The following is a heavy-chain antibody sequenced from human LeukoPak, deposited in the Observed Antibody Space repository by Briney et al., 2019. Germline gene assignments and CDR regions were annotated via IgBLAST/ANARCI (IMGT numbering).Heavy chain of an antibody. CDR3: ARDSAYNAFDI. V-gene: IGHV3-7*01. CDR2: IKEDGSQK. CDR1: GFTFRTSW. Sequence: GGSLRLSSVASGFTFRTSWMTWIRQAPGKGLEWVANIKEDGSQKNYVDFVKGRFTISRDNAKNSVYLQMSSLRVDDTAVYYCARDSAYNAFDIWGQVTMVTVSS. J-gene: IGHJ3*02. D-gene: IGHD5-12*01.